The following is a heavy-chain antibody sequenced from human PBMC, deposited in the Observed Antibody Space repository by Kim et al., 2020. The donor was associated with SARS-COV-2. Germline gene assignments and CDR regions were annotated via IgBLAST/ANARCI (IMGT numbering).Heavy chain of an antibody. CDR1: GYTFTGYY. CDR3: ARDINVDIVAIYYYYYGMDV. V-gene: IGHV1-2*02. Sequence: ASVKVSCKASGYTFTGYYMHWVRQAPGQGLEWMGWINPNSGGTNYAQKFQGRVTMTRDTSISTAYMELSRLRSDDTAVYYCARDINVDIVAIYYYYYGMDVWGQGTTVTVSS. D-gene: IGHD5-12*01. CDR2: INPNSGGT. J-gene: IGHJ6*02.